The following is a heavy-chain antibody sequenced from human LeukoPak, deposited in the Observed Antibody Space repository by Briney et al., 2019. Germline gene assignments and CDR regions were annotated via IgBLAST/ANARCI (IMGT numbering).Heavy chain of an antibody. CDR3: AKGLNWGWLQGISEFDY. D-gene: IGHD5-24*01. Sequence: HPGGSLRLSCAASGFAFRSYAMSWVRQAPGKGLEWVAFIRYDGSNKYYADSVKGRFTISRDNSKNTLYLQMNSLRAEDTAVYYCAKGLNWGWLQGISEFDYWGQGTLVTVSS. J-gene: IGHJ4*02. CDR2: IRYDGSNK. CDR1: GFAFRSYA. V-gene: IGHV3-30*02.